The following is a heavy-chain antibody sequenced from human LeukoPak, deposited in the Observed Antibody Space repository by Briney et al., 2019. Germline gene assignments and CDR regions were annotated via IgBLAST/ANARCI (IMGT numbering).Heavy chain of an antibody. CDR2: IIPILGIA. V-gene: IGHV1-69*04. CDR1: GGTFSSYA. Sequence: SVKVSCKASGGTFSSYAISRVRQAPGQGLEWMGRIIPILGIANYAQKFQGRVTITADKSTSTAYMELSSLRSEDTAVYYCARARLRGTGENFDYWGQGTLVTVSS. J-gene: IGHJ4*02. D-gene: IGHD4-17*01. CDR3: ARARLRGTGENFDY.